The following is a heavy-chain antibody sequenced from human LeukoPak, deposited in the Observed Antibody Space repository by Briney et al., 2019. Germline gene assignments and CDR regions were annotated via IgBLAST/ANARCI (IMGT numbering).Heavy chain of an antibody. CDR1: GYTFGNYD. V-gene: IGHV1-8*01. Sequence: AASVKVSCKTSGYTFGNYDINWVRQDSGQGLEWMGWMNPYSGNTEYAQKFKGRLTMTRDTSMRTAYMELSSLKSEDTAVYYCRRRLDTIEFDPWGQGTLVAVSS. D-gene: IGHD5-12*01. CDR3: RRRLDTIEFDP. J-gene: IGHJ5*02. CDR2: MNPYSGNT.